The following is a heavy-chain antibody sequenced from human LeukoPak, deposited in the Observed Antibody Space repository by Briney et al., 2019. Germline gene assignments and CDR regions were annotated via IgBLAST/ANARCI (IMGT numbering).Heavy chain of an antibody. V-gene: IGHV1-46*01. CDR2: INPSGGST. J-gene: IGHJ4*02. CDR1: GYTFTSYY. D-gene: IGHD3-3*01. Sequence: ASVKVSCKASGYTFTSYYMHWVRQAPGQGLEWMGIINPSGGSTSYAQKFQGRVTMTRDMSTSTVYMELSSLRSEDTAVYYCARVITDYDFWSGYYYWGQGTLVTVSS. CDR3: ARVITDYDFWSGYYY.